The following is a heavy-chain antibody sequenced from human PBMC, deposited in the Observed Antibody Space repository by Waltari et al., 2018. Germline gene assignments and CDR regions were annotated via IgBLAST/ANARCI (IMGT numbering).Heavy chain of an antibody. Sequence: QVQLQESGPGLVKPSQTLSLTCTVSGGSISSGGYCWSWIRQHPGKGLEWIGYIYYSWSTYYNPSLKSRVTISVDTSKNQFSLKLSSVTAADTAVYYCARRRVGADRKNWFDPWGQGTLVTVSS. CDR2: IYYSWST. CDR3: ARRRVGADRKNWFDP. D-gene: IGHD1-26*01. V-gene: IGHV4-31*03. J-gene: IGHJ5*02. CDR1: GGSISSGGYC.